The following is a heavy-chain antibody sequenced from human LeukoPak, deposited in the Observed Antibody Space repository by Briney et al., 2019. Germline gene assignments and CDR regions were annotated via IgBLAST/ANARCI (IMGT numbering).Heavy chain of an antibody. CDR1: GFTFSRYG. Sequence: GGSLRLSCAASGFTFSRYGMDWVRQAPGKGLEGVSSISYSSTYIKYADSVKGRFTISRDNAKNSVYLQMNSLRAEDTAVYYCAKDMYYYGSGSYYGAFDIWGQGTMVTVSS. D-gene: IGHD3-10*01. CDR3: AKDMYYYGSGSYYGAFDI. V-gene: IGHV3-21*01. J-gene: IGHJ3*02. CDR2: ISYSSTYI.